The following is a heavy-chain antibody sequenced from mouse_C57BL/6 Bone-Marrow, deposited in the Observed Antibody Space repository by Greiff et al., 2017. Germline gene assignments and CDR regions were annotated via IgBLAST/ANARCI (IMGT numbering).Heavy chain of an antibody. D-gene: IGHD2-2*01. CDR1: GFTFSSYT. J-gene: IGHJ2*01. V-gene: IGHV5-9*01. CDR3: AREGGTMVTTGYFDY. CDR2: ISGGGGNT. Sequence: EVKVVESGGGLVKPGGSLKLSCAASGFTFSSYTMSWVRQTPEKRLEWVATISGGGGNTYYPDSVKGRFTISRDNAKNTLYLQMSSLRSEDTALYYCAREGGTMVTTGYFDYWGQGTTLTVSS.